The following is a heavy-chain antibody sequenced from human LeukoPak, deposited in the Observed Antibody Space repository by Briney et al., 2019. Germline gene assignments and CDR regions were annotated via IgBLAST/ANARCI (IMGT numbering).Heavy chain of an antibody. CDR2: IYYSGSN. CDR1: GGSISSSIYY. Sequence: SETLSLTCSVYGGSISSSIYYWGWVRQPPGKGLEWIGSIYYSGSNYYNPSLKSRVTISVDMSKNQFSLKLSSVTAADTAMYYCARHTAMPNNWFDPWGQGTLVTVSS. D-gene: IGHD2-2*01. CDR3: ARHTAMPNNWFDP. J-gene: IGHJ5*02. V-gene: IGHV4-39*01.